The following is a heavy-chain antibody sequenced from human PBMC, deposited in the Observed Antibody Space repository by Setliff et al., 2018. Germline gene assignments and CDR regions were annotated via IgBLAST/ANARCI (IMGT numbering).Heavy chain of an antibody. Sequence: SETLSLTCTVSGDSISDASIMAWIRQPPGKGLEFIGYVFYNGAAKYDPSLKSRVTMSVDTSKTQFSLKLNSMTTADTAVYYCATTGTYRYFDYWGQGTLVTVSS. CDR2: VFYNGAA. J-gene: IGHJ4*02. CDR3: ATTGTYRYFDY. CDR1: GDSISDAS. D-gene: IGHD1-1*01. V-gene: IGHV4-59*03.